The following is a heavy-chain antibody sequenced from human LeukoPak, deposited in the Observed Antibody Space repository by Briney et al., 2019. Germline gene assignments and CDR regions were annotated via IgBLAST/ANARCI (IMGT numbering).Heavy chain of an antibody. D-gene: IGHD5-24*01. CDR2: IYHSGST. Sequence: PSETLSLTCAVSGDSISSSNWWTWVRQPPGKGLEWIGEIYHSGSTNYNPSLKSRVTMSLDKSKNQFSLKLTSVTAADTAVYYCARGPLREPAFDIWGQGTMVTVSS. CDR3: ARGPLREPAFDI. V-gene: IGHV4-4*02. CDR1: GDSISSSNW. J-gene: IGHJ3*02.